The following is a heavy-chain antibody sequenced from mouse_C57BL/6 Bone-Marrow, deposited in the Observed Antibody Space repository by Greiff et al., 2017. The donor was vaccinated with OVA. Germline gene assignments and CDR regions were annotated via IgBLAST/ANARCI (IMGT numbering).Heavy chain of an antibody. CDR1: GYSFTGYY. V-gene: IGHV1-42*01. J-gene: IGHJ3*01. CDR2: INPSTGGT. CDR3: AINPGFAY. Sequence: VQLKESGPELVKPGASVKISCKASGYSFTGYYMNWVKQSPEKSLEWIGEINPSTGGTTYNQKFKAKATLTVDKSSSTAYMQLKSLTSEDSAVYYCAINPGFAYWGQGTLVTVSA.